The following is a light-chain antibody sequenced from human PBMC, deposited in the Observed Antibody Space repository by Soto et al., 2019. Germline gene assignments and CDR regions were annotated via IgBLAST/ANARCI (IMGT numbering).Light chain of an antibody. CDR2: EVN. Sequence: QSVLTQPASVSGSPGQSITISCTGTSSDVGGYNFVSWYQQHPGKAPKLIIYEVNNRPSGVSNRFSGSKSGNTASLTISGLQAEDEADYYCSSYTSSSNSRLFGGGTKFTVL. J-gene: IGLJ2*01. CDR1: SSDVGGYNF. V-gene: IGLV2-14*01. CDR3: SSYTSSSNSRL.